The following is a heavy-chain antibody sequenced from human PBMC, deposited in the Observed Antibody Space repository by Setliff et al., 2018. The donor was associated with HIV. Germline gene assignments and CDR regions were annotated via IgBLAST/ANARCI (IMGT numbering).Heavy chain of an antibody. CDR1: GFTFSTYW. Sequence: GGSLRLSCAASGFTFSTYWMIWVRQAPGKGLEWVAKIKQDGSTKHYGDSVKGRFTISRDNSKNTLYLEVSSLRAEDTAVYYCVRDDTNGPNSLDPWGQGTLVTVSS. V-gene: IGHV3-7*01. D-gene: IGHD2-8*01. J-gene: IGHJ5*02. CDR2: IKQDGSTK. CDR3: VRDDTNGPNSLDP.